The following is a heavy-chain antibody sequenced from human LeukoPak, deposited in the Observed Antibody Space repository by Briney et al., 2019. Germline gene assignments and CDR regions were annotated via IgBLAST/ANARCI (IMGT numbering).Heavy chain of an antibody. CDR2: IHSGGST. J-gene: IGHJ4*02. Sequence: GGSLRLSCAASGLTVSSNYMNWVRQAPGKGLEWVSVIHSGGSTYYADSVKGRFTISRDNSKNTLYLQMNSLRADDTAVYYCARSMVGATRFDYWGQGTLVTVSS. CDR1: GLTVSSNY. CDR3: ARSMVGATRFDY. V-gene: IGHV3-53*01. D-gene: IGHD1-26*01.